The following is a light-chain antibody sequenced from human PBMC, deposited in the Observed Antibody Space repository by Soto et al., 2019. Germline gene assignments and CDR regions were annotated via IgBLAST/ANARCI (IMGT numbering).Light chain of an antibody. V-gene: IGKV1-5*01. CDR2: DAS. CDR3: QQYNSYPGT. CDR1: RSISTW. Sequence: DIQMTQSPSTLSASVGDRVTITCRASRSISTWLAWYQQRPGKAPKLLIYDASSLESGVPSRFSGSGSGTEFTLTISSLQPDDFATYYCQQYNSYPGTFGQGTKVEIE. J-gene: IGKJ1*01.